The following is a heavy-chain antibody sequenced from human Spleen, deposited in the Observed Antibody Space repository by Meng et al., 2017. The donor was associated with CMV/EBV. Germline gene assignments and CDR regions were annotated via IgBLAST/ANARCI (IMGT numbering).Heavy chain of an antibody. V-gene: IGHV3-21*01. Sequence: GESLKISCAASGFTFSSYSMNWVRRAPGKGLEWVSSISSGRSHKDYADSVKGRFTISRDNAKNTLYLQMNSLRAEDTAVYYCARDGRITIFGVVIMTPRDWSGGMDVWGQGTTVTVSS. J-gene: IGHJ6*02. CDR2: ISSGRSHK. D-gene: IGHD3-3*01. CDR1: GFTFSSYS. CDR3: ARDGRITIFGVVIMTPRDWSGGMDV.